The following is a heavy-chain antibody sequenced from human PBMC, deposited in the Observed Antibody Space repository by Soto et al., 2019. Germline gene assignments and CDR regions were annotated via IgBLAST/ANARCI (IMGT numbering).Heavy chain of an antibody. CDR3: ARVRGTPLYGMDV. D-gene: IGHD3-10*01. J-gene: IGHJ6*02. CDR2: IGRSSDSI. CDR1: GFTFTGYC. Sequence: GGTLRLSCAASGFTFTGYCMNWFRQAPGKGLEWISSIGRSSDSIYYADSVKGRVTISIDNAKDSLYLQMNSVRDEDTALYYCARVRGTPLYGMDVWGQGTTVTVS. V-gene: IGHV3-48*02.